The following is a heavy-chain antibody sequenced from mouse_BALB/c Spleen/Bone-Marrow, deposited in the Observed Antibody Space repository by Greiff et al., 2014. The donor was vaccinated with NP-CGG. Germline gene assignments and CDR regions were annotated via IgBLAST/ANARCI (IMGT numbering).Heavy chain of an antibody. CDR3: ARFGNYEGFAY. Sequence: VKLQESGAELVRPGASVKLSCKASGYSFTNYWMNWVKQRPGQGLEWIGMINPSDSETRLNQKFKDKATLTVDKYSSTAYMQPGSPTSEDSAVEYCARFGNYEGFAYWGQGTLVTVSA. V-gene: IGHV1S82*01. D-gene: IGHD2-1*01. CDR2: INPSDSET. J-gene: IGHJ3*01. CDR1: GYSFTNYW.